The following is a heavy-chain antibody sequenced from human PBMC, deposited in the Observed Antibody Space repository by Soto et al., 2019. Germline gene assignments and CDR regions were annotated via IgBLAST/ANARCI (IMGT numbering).Heavy chain of an antibody. J-gene: IGHJ4*02. V-gene: IGHV1-18*04. CDR1: GYTFTSYG. Sequence: GASVKVSCKASGYTFTSYGISWVRQAPGQGLEWMGWISAYNGNTNYAQKFQGRVTITADKSTSTAYMELSSLRSEDTAVYYCARDSEQQLFGYWGQGTLVTVSS. D-gene: IGHD6-13*01. CDR3: ARDSEQQLFGY. CDR2: ISAYNGNT.